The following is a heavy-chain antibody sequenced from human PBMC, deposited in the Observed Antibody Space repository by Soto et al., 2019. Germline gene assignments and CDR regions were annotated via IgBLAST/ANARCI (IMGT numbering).Heavy chain of an antibody. Sequence: SETLSLTCTVSCGYMRGGGDYWSWVRQQPGKGLEWIGYIYYSGTAEYNPFLESRVAISLDAAKRHVSRRIESVTASDTAVYYCGRGTIRWYYFDTWGQGTLVTVPS. J-gene: IGHJ4*02. D-gene: IGHD3-16*01. CDR2: IYYSGTA. CDR1: CGYMRGGGDY. CDR3: GRGTIRWYYFDT. V-gene: IGHV4-31*03.